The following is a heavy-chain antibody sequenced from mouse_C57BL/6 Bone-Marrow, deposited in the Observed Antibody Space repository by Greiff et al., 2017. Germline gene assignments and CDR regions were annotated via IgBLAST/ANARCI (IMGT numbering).Heavy chain of an antibody. D-gene: IGHD1-1*01. CDR3: ARALYGSSWYFDV. J-gene: IGHJ1*03. Sequence: EVQLVESGPELVKPGASVKMSCKASGYTFTDYNMHWVKQSHGKSLEWIGYINPNTGGTSYNQKFKGKATLTVNKSSSTAYMELRSLTSEDSAVXYCARALYGSSWYFDVWGTGTTVTVSS. CDR1: GYTFTDYN. CDR2: INPNTGGT. V-gene: IGHV1-22*01.